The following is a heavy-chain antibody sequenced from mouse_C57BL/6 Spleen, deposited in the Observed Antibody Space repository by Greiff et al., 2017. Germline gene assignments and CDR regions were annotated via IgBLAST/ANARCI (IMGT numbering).Heavy chain of an antibody. CDR2: IYPGSGST. D-gene: IGHD2-12*01. CDR3: ARADSRMCWYFDV. CDR1: GYTFTSYW. Sequence: VQLQQPGAELVKPGASVKMSCKASGYTFTSYWITWVKQRPGQGLEWIGDIYPGSGSTNYNEKFKSKATLTVDTSSSTAYMQLSSLTSEDSAVYYCARADSRMCWYFDVWGTGTTVTVSS. J-gene: IGHJ1*03. V-gene: IGHV1-55*01.